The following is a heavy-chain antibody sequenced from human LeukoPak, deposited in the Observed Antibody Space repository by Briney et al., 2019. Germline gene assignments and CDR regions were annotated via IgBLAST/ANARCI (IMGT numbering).Heavy chain of an antibody. V-gene: IGHV3-7*04. CDR2: IKEGGSEK. Sequence: GGSLRLSCAASGFTFSSYWMSWVRQPPGKGLEWVANIKEGGSEKYYVDSVKGRFTISRDNAKNSLYLQMNSLRAEDTAVYYCARDRRNNYGYYFDYWGQGTLVTISS. CDR3: ARDRRNNYGYYFDY. J-gene: IGHJ4*02. D-gene: IGHD5-18*01. CDR1: GFTFSSYW.